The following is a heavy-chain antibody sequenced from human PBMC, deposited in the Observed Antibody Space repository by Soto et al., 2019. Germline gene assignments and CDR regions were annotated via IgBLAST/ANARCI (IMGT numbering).Heavy chain of an antibody. CDR3: ARAGRVPPVFLNSFDY. CDR1: GYSFSSYH. V-gene: IGHV1-46*01. J-gene: IGHJ4*02. D-gene: IGHD3-3*01. CDR2: INPSGVRT. Sequence: QVQLVQSGAEVKKPGASVTVSCRASGYSFSSYHIHWVRQAPGQGLEWMGMINPSGVRTDYAQNFQDRVTITTDTSASTVYMQLSSLRSDDTAVYYCARAGRVPPVFLNSFDYWGQGTLVTLSS.